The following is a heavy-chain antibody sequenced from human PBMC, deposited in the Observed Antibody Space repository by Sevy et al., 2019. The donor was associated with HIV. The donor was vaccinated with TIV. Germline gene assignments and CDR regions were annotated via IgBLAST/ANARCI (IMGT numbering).Heavy chain of an antibody. D-gene: IGHD3-3*02. V-gene: IGHV3-48*02. J-gene: IGHJ4*02. Sequence: GGSLRLSCAASGFSFSIYSMNWVRQAPGKGLEWLSSITNSGGTKYYAESVKGRFTISRDNAKNSLYLQMDSLRDEDTAVYYCARDTTVTRIFNYWGQGTLVTVSS. CDR3: ARDTTVTRIFNY. CDR1: GFSFSIYS. CDR2: ITNSGGTK.